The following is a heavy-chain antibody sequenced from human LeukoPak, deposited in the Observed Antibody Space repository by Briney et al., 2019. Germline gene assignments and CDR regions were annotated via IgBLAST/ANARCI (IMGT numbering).Heavy chain of an antibody. V-gene: IGHV1-18*01. CDR1: AYTFTRYG. CDR2: LSTDNGDT. J-gene: IGHJ4*02. CDR3: ARHGGIGPKRDYFDY. D-gene: IGHD3-16*01. Sequence: ASVKVSCKASAYTFTRYGISWVRQAPGQGLEWMGWLSTDNGDTNYAQKFQGRVTMTTDTSTTTAHMELRSLTSDDTAIYYCARHGGIGPKRDYFDYWGPGTLVTVSS.